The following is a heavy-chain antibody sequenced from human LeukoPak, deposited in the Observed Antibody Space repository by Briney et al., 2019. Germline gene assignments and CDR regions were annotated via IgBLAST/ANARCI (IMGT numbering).Heavy chain of an antibody. Sequence: GGSLRLSCAASGFTFSSYSMNWVRQAPGKGLEWVSSISSSSSYIYYADSVKGRFTTSRDNAKNSLYLQMNSLRAEDTAVYYCARGGHYGSGSYYNVNWGQGTLVTVSS. J-gene: IGHJ4*02. CDR1: GFTFSSYS. CDR2: ISSSSSYI. D-gene: IGHD3-10*01. V-gene: IGHV3-21*01. CDR3: ARGGHYGSGSYYNVN.